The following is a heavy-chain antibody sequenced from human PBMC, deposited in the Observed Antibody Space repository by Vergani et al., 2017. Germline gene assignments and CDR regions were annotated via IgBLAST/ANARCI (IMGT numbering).Heavy chain of an antibody. D-gene: IGHD3-3*01. CDR1: GGSISSSSYY. CDR3: AKEGGVYDFWSGYYYYYYMDV. J-gene: IGHJ6*03. V-gene: IGHV4-39*07. CDR2: IYYSGST. Sequence: QLQLQESGPGLVKPSETLSLTCTVSGGSISSSSYYWGWIRQPPGKGLEWIGSIYYSGSTYYNPSLKSRGTISVDTSKNQFSLKLSSVTAADTAVYYCAKEGGVYDFWSGYYYYYYMDVWGKGTTVTVSS.